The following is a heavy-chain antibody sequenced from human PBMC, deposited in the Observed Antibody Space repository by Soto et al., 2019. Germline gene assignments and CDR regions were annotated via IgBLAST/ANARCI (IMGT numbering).Heavy chain of an antibody. CDR1: GYSFTSYD. CDR3: VGRGSQGYYYYGMDV. V-gene: IGHV1-8*01. CDR2: MNPNSGNT. D-gene: IGHD3-10*01. J-gene: IGHJ6*02. Sequence: QMQLVQSGAEVKEPGASVKVSCKASGYSFTSYDINWVRQATGQGLEWMGWMNPNSGNTGYAQKFQGRVTMTKNTSITTAYMELSSLRSEDTAVYYCVGRGSQGYYYYGMDVWGQGTTVTVSS.